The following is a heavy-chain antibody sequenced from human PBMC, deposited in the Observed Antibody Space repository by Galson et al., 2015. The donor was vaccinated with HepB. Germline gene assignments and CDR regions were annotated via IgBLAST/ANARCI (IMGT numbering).Heavy chain of an antibody. CDR1: GFTFSDHY. V-gene: IGHV3-72*01. Sequence: SLRLSCAASGFTFSDHYMDWLRQAPGKGLEWAGRSTNKASRHTTIYAASVKGRFTVSRDDSKNSLYLQINSLKTEDTAVYYCARGYNSFDLWGRGTLVTVSS. J-gene: IGHJ2*01. CDR2: STNKASRHTT. D-gene: IGHD1-1*01. CDR3: ARGYNSFDL.